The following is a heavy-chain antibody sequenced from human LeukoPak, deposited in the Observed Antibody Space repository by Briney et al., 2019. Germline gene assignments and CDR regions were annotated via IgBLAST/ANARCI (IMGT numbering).Heavy chain of an antibody. CDR3: ARGHRYYYGSGSYNWFDP. Sequence: SETLSLTCTVSGGSLSSYYWSWIRQPAGKGLEWIGRIYTSGSTNYNPSLKSRVTMSVDTSKNQFSLKLSSVTAADTAVYYCARGHRYYYGSGSYNWFDPWGQGTLVTVSS. CDR1: GGSLSSYY. CDR2: IYTSGST. V-gene: IGHV4-4*07. D-gene: IGHD3-10*01. J-gene: IGHJ5*02.